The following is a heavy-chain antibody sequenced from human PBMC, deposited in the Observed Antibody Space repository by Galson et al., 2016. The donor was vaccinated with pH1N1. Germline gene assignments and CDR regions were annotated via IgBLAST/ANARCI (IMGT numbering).Heavy chain of an antibody. CDR1: GYTFITYY. D-gene: IGHD3-22*01. V-gene: IGHV1-46*01. CDR2: INPSGVST. CDR3: ASRSSGQLHFDY. Sequence: SVKVSCKASGYTFITYYIHCVRQAPGQGLEWLGIINPSGVSTTYAQKCQGRVTMTRDPSTSPVHMELSSLRSEDTAVYYCASRSSGQLHFDYWGQGTLVTVSS. J-gene: IGHJ4*02.